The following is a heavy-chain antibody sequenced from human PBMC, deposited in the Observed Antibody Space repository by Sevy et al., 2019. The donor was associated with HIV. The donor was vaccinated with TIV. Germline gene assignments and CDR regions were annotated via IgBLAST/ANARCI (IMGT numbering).Heavy chain of an antibody. CDR1: GGSISSSSYY. D-gene: IGHD3-3*01. Sequence: SETLSLTCTVSGGSISSSSYYWGWIRQPPGKGLEWIGSIDYSGSTYYNPSLKSRVTISVDTSKNHFSLKLSSVTAADTAVYYCARHYDFWSGYWNYYGMDVWGQGTTVTVSS. CDR3: ARHYDFWSGYWNYYGMDV. J-gene: IGHJ6*02. CDR2: IDYSGST. V-gene: IGHV4-39*01.